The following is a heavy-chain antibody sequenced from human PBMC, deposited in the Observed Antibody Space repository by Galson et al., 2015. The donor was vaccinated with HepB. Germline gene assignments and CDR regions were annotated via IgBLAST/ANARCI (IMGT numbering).Heavy chain of an antibody. Sequence: SLRLSCAASGFTFKNYGMHWVRQAPGKGLEWVAVIWYDGSDKNYADSVKGRFTISRDNSKNTQYLQMNSLRAEDTGIYYCARDLGGVDGDGLDVWGQGSAVTVSS. CDR1: GFTFKNYG. D-gene: IGHD5-24*01. V-gene: IGHV3-33*01. CDR2: IWYDGSDK. CDR3: ARDLGGVDGDGLDV. J-gene: IGHJ6*02.